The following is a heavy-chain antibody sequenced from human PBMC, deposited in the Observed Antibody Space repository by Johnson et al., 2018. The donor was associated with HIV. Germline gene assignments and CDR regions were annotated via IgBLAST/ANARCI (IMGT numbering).Heavy chain of an antibody. D-gene: IGHD1-26*01. CDR2: IRYDGSDK. J-gene: IGHJ3*02. CDR3: ARDLSEGELGHAFDI. V-gene: IGHV3-30*02. CDR1: GFTFSTYW. Sequence: QVQLVESGGGVVQPGGSLRLSCAGSGFTFSTYWMSWVRQAPGKGLEWVAFIRYDGSDKYYADSVKGRFTISRDNSKNTLYLQMNSLRAEDTAVYYCARDLSEGELGHAFDIWGQGTMVTVSS.